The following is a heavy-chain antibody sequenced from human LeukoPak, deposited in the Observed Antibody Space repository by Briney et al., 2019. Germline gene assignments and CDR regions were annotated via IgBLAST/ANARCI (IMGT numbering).Heavy chain of an antibody. D-gene: IGHD1-26*01. J-gene: IGHJ3*02. CDR1: GFTVSSNY. CDR2: IYSGGST. V-gene: IGHV3-53*01. CDR3: GKNRYSGSLSPFDI. Sequence: PGGSLRLSCAASGFTVSSNYMSWVRQAPGKGLEWVSVIYSGGSTYYADSVKGRFTISRDNSKNTLCLQMNSLRAEDTAVYYCGKNRYSGSLSPFDIWGQGTMVTVSS.